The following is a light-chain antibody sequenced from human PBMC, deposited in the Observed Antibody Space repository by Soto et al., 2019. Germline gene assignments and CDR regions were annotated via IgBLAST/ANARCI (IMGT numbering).Light chain of an antibody. CDR1: QSIRAW. CDR3: QQYDKYPWT. Sequence: DIPMTQSPSTLSASVGDRVTITCRASQSIRAWLAWYQQKPGKAPKFLIYEASSLERGVPSRFSGSGSGTVFTLTISSLQADDFATYYCQQYDKYPWTFVQGTKVEV. J-gene: IGKJ1*01. V-gene: IGKV1-5*03. CDR2: EAS.